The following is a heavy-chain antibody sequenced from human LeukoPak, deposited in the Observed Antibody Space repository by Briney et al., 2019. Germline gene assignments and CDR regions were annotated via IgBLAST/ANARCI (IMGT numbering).Heavy chain of an antibody. D-gene: IGHD3-10*01. V-gene: IGHV3-7*01. CDR3: ARDMRPDHDSGSYSQFDH. J-gene: IGHJ4*02. Sequence: GGSLRLSCAASGFRLSGYWMSWVRQTPGKRPEWVASIYQDGSVELYVDSVKGRFTISRDNAKNALYLQLNSLRAEDTAVYYCARDMRPDHDSGSYSQFDHWGQGTLVTVSS. CDR1: GFRLSGYW. CDR2: IYQDGSVE.